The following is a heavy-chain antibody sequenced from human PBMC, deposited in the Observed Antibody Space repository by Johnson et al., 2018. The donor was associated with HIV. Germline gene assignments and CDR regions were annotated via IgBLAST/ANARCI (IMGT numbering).Heavy chain of an antibody. J-gene: IGHJ3*02. D-gene: IGHD1-20*01. Sequence: VQLVESGGGLVRPGGSLRLSCAASGFAVSSNYMNWVRQTPGKGLEWVSVITVSGDNTYYADSVKGRFTISRDNSKNTLYLQMNSLRAEDTALYYCARDRTITGNDPFDIWGQGTMVTVSS. CDR2: ITVSGDNT. CDR3: ARDRTITGNDPFDI. CDR1: GFAVSSNY. V-gene: IGHV3-66*01.